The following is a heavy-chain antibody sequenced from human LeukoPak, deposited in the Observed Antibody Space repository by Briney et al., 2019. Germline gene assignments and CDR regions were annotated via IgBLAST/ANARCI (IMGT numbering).Heavy chain of an antibody. CDR1: GGSISSYY. D-gene: IGHD2-2*01. V-gene: IGHV4-38-2*02. J-gene: IGHJ4*02. CDR3: ARHYCSSTSRPYYFDY. Sequence: SETLSLTCTVSGGSISSYYWGWIRQPPGKGLEWIGSIYHSGSTYYNPSLKSRVTISVDTSKNQFSLKLSSVTAADTAVYYCARHYCSSTSRPYYFDYWGQGTLVTVSS. CDR2: IYHSGST.